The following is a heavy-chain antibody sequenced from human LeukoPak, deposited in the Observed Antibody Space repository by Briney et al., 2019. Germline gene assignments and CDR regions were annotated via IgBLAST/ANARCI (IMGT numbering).Heavy chain of an antibody. CDR1: GFTFSNAW. CDR2: IKSKTDGGTT. Sequence: PGGSLRLSCAASGFTFSNAWMSWVRQVPGKGLEWVGRIKSKTDGGTTDYAAPVKGRFTISRDDSKNTLYLQMNSLKTEDTAVYYCARRDCDSIKCRGSNWFDPWGQGTLVSVSS. D-gene: IGHD3-22*01. J-gene: IGHJ5*02. V-gene: IGHV3-15*01. CDR3: ARRDCDSIKCRGSNWFDP.